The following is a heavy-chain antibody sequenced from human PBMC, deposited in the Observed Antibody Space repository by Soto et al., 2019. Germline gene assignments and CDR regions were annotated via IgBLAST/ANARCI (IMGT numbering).Heavy chain of an antibody. CDR1: GFTFSTYG. CDR2: IWYDGSNK. D-gene: IGHD3-9*01. Sequence: GGSLRLSCAASGFTFSTYGMHWVRQAPGKGLEWVAVIWYDGSNKYYADSVKGRFTISRDNSKNTLYLQMNSLRAEDTAVYYFARDRGILTGYYTGYYYGMDVWGQGTTVTVSS. CDR3: ARDRGILTGYYTGYYYGMDV. V-gene: IGHV3-33*01. J-gene: IGHJ6*02.